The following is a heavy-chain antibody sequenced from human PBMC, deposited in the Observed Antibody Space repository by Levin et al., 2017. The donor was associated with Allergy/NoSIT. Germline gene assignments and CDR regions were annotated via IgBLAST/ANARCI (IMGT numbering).Heavy chain of an antibody. CDR3: ARDKFGAHDYGDYVEGY. Sequence: GGSLRLSCAASGFTFSSYWMHWVRQAPGKGLVWVSRINSDGSSTSYADSVKGRFTISRDNAKNTLYLQMNSLRAEDTAVYYCARDKFGAHDYGDYVEGYWGQGTLVTVSS. J-gene: IGHJ4*02. CDR1: GFTFSSYW. CDR2: INSDGSST. D-gene: IGHD4-17*01. V-gene: IGHV3-74*01.